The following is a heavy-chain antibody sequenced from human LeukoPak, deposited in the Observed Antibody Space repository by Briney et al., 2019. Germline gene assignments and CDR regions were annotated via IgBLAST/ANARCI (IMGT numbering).Heavy chain of an antibody. J-gene: IGHJ4*02. CDR1: GSSISSSSST. CDR2: IFYSGGT. Sequence: SETLSLTCTVSGSSISSSSSTWGWIRQSPGKGLEWIGRIFYSGGTYKNPSLMSRVTLSVDTSQNQFSLELDYVTAADTAVYYCARQVGYNYGNFDFWGQETLVTVSS. CDR3: ARQVGYNYGNFDF. D-gene: IGHD5-18*01. V-gene: IGHV4-39*01.